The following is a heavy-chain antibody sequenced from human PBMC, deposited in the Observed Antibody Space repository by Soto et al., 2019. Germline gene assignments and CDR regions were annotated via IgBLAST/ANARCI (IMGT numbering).Heavy chain of an antibody. Sequence: GGSLRLSCAASGFTFSSYGMHWVRQAPGKGLEWVAVISYDGSNKYYADSVKGRFTISRDNSKNTLYLQMNSLRAEDTAVYYCAKLRNPVDYWGQGTLVTVSS. CDR2: ISYDGSNK. CDR1: GFTFSSYG. D-gene: IGHD1-1*01. CDR3: AKLRNPVDY. J-gene: IGHJ4*02. V-gene: IGHV3-30*18.